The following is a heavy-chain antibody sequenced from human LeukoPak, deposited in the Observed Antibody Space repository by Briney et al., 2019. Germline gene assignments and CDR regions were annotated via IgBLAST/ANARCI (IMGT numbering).Heavy chain of an antibody. V-gene: IGHV1-18*01. D-gene: IGHD6-13*01. CDR1: GYTFTSYG. CDR3: ARALQYSSSWHDDY. Sequence: ASVKVSCKASGYTFTSYGISWVRQAPGQGLEWMGWISAYNGNTNYAQKLQGRVTMTTDTSTSTAYMELRSLRSDDTAVYYCARALQYSSSWHDDYWGQGTLVTVSS. J-gene: IGHJ4*02. CDR2: ISAYNGNT.